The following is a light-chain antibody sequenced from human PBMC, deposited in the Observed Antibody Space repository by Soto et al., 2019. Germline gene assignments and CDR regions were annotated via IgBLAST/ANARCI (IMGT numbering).Light chain of an antibody. Sequence: AFQLTQSPSSLSASVGATVTITCRASRGINTALAWYLQKPGKAPKLLIYDASTLASGVPSRFSGSASGTDFTLTISSLQPEDFAAYFCQHYYNYPSAFGQGTRLEIK. J-gene: IGKJ2*01. CDR2: DAS. CDR1: RGINTA. V-gene: IGKV1D-13*01. CDR3: QHYYNYPSA.